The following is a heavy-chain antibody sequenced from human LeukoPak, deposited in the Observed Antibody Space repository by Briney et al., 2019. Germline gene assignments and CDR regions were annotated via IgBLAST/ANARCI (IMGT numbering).Heavy chain of an antibody. CDR2: IYYSGST. CDR1: GGSISSYY. Sequence: TSETLSLTCTVSGGSISSYYWSWIRQPPGKGREWIGYIYYSGSTNYNPSLKSRVTISVDTCKNQFSLKLSSVTAADTAVYYCARVSPSGDYDYWGQGTLVTVSS. J-gene: IGHJ4*02. D-gene: IGHD4-17*01. V-gene: IGHV4-59*01. CDR3: ARVSPSGDYDY.